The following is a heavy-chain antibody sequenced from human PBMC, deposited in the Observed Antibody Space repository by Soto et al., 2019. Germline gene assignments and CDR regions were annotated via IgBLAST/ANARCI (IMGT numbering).Heavy chain of an antibody. Sequence: GGSLRLSCAASGFTFSSYGMHWVRRAPGKGLEWLATIRFDGSTARYAESVRGRFKISRDNSMNTLYLQLDRLRVEDTAVYYCVRDRPNTESLTGYFDTWGQGTPVTVSS. V-gene: IGHV3-33*01. CDR2: IRFDGSTA. CDR1: GFTFSSYG. J-gene: IGHJ4*02. D-gene: IGHD3-9*01. CDR3: VRDRPNTESLTGYFDT.